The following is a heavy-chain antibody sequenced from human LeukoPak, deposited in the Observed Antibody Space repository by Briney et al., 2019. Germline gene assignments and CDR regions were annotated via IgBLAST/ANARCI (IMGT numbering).Heavy chain of an antibody. Sequence: PGGSLRLSCAASGFTFSSYSMNWVRQAPGKGLEWVSYFSSSSSTIYYADSVKGRFTISRDNAKNSLYLQMNSLRAEDTAVYYCLIDFWSGYYPSVGDYWGQGTLVTVSS. CDR2: FSSSSSTI. CDR3: LIDFWSGYYPSVGDY. D-gene: IGHD3-3*01. CDR1: GFTFSSYS. J-gene: IGHJ4*02. V-gene: IGHV3-48*04.